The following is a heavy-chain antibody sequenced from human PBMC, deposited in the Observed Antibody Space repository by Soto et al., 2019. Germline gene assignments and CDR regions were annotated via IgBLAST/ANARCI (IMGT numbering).Heavy chain of an antibody. J-gene: IGHJ4*02. Sequence: PSETLSLTCTVSGGSISGYYWSWIRQPPGKGLEWIGYIFYSGSTNYTPSLRSRVTISVDTSKNQLSLKLSSVTTADTAMYYCARRGSSVWSPDYWGQGTLVTVSS. CDR1: GGSISGYY. CDR3: ARRGSSVWSPDY. V-gene: IGHV4-59*01. CDR2: IFYSGST. D-gene: IGHD6-19*01.